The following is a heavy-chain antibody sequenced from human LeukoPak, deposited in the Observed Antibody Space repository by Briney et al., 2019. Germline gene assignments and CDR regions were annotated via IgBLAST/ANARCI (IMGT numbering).Heavy chain of an antibody. CDR2: INHSGST. CDR1: GGSFSGYY. J-gene: IGHJ4*02. CDR3: ARVSVVRLFDY. V-gene: IGHV4-34*01. D-gene: IGHD2-15*01. Sequence: PSETLSLTCAVYGGSFSGYYWSWIRQPPGKGLEWIGEINHSGSTNYNPSLKSRVTISVDTSKNQFSLKLSSVTAADTAVYYCARVSVVRLFDYWGQGTLVTVSS.